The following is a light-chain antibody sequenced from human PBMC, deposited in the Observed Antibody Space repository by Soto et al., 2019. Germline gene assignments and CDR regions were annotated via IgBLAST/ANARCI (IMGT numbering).Light chain of an antibody. Sequence: MMMTQSPATLSVSPGERVTLSCRTSHSVNSHVAWYQQKPGQAPRLLLYGASTRAPGLPVRFSGSGFGTEFTLTIRSLQSEDFAVYYCQQYKNWPLFGQGTRLEIK. V-gene: IGKV3-15*01. J-gene: IGKJ5*01. CDR2: GAS. CDR1: HSVNSH. CDR3: QQYKNWPL.